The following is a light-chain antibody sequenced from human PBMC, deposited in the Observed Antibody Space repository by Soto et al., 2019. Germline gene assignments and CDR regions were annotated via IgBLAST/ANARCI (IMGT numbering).Light chain of an antibody. CDR1: SSDVGGYDY. J-gene: IGLJ2*01. CDR2: EVF. V-gene: IGLV2-14*03. CDR3: CSYTTTSTVV. Sequence: QSALTQPASVSGSPGQSITISCTGTSSDVGGYDYVSWYQQHPGKVPKLMIYEVFRRPSGISDRFSGSKSGNTASLTISGLQADDEAAYYCCSYTTTSTVVFGGGTKLTVL.